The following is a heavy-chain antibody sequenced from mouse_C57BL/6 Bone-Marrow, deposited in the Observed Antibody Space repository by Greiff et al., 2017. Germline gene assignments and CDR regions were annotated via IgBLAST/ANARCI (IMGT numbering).Heavy chain of an antibody. J-gene: IGHJ4*01. CDR2: IRNKANGYTT. CDR1: GFTFTDYY. Sequence: EVNVVDSGGGLVQPGASLRLSCAASGFTFTDYYMSWVRQPPGKAPEWLALIRNKANGYTTEYTASVKGRFTISRANSQNILYLQMNTLRAEDSATYYCVKASSFYSYAMDYWGQGTSVTVSS. V-gene: IGHV7-4*01. CDR3: VKASSFYSYAMDY.